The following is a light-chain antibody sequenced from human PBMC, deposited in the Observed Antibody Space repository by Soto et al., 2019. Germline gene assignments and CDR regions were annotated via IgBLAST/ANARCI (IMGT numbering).Light chain of an antibody. CDR2: EVS. CDR3: SSYTNIVTVEL. Sequence: QSVLTQPASVSGSPGQSITISCTGVSTDFGGSNYVSWYQQHPDKAPKLILYEVSNRPSGVSHRFSGSKSGNTASLTISGLQSEDAADYYCSSYTNIVTVELFGPGTKVAVL. J-gene: IGLJ1*01. CDR1: STDFGGSNY. V-gene: IGLV2-14*01.